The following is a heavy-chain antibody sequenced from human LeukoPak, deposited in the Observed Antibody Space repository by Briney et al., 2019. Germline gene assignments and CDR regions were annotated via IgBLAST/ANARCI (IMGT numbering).Heavy chain of an antibody. CDR1: GFTFSSYA. V-gene: IGHV3-23*01. D-gene: IGHD6-19*01. CDR2: ISGSGGST. CDR3: AKPPVYSSGWYRVSFDI. J-gene: IGHJ3*02. Sequence: PGGSLRLSCAASGFTFSSYAMSWVRQAPGKGLEWVSAISGSGGSTYYADSVKGRFTIYRDNSKNTLYLQMNSLRAEDTAVYYCAKPPVYSSGWYRVSFDIWGQGTMVTVSS.